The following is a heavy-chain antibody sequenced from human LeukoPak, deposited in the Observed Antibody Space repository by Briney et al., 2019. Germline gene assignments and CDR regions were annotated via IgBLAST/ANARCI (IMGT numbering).Heavy chain of an antibody. J-gene: IGHJ4*02. D-gene: IGHD3-10*01. CDR3: AKWSYHHYYFDY. V-gene: IGHV3-9*01. CDR1: GFTFDDYA. CDR2: ISRNSGSI. Sequence: GGSLRLSCAASGFTFDDYAMHWVRQAPGKGLEWVSGISRNSGSIGYADSVKGRFTISRDNAKNSLYLQMNSLRAEDTALYYCAKWSYHHYYFDYWGQGTLVTVSS.